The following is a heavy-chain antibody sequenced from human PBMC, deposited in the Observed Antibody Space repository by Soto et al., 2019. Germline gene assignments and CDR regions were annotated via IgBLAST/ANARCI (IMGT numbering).Heavy chain of an antibody. V-gene: IGHV3-30*18. J-gene: IGHJ3*02. Sequence: LRLSCAASGFTFSSYGMHWVRQAPGKGLEWVAVISYDGSNKYYADSVKGRFTISRENSKNTLYLQMNSLRAEDTAVYYCAKDEAVDIWGQGTMVTVSS. CDR2: ISYDGSNK. CDR1: GFTFSSYG. CDR3: AKDEAVDI.